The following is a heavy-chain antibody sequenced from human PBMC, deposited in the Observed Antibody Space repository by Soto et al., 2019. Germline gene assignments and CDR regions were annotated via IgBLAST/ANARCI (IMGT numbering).Heavy chain of an antibody. CDR1: GFSFRDYD. D-gene: IGHD1-26*01. Sequence: VQLVESGGGSVQPGESLRLSCAVSGFSFRDYDMHWVRQRKGKGLEWVSALGAARDPYYVSSVNVRFSGSRDNAQNSLFLQMNNLRVDDTAVYFCARAYLGRLPRRADYYYAMDVWGRGTTVTVSS. CDR2: LGAARDP. CDR3: ARAYLGRLPRRADYYYAMDV. V-gene: IGHV3-13*05. J-gene: IGHJ6*02.